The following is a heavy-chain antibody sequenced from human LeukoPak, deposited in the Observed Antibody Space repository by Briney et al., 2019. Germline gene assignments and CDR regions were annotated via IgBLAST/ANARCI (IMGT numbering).Heavy chain of an antibody. J-gene: IGHJ5*02. CDR1: GFTFSTYD. CDR3: ARGGELGFDT. V-gene: IGHV3-13*01. Sequence: GGSLRLSCAASGFTFSTYDMHWVRQAIGKGLEWVSVIASAGGTFYSGSVKGRFTISRENAKKSSYLQMNSLGAGETAVYYCARGGELGFDTWGQGTLVTVSS. D-gene: IGHD1-7*01. CDR2: IASAGGT.